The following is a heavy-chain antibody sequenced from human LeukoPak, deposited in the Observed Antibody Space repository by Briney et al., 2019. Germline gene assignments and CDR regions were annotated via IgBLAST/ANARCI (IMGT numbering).Heavy chain of an antibody. CDR1: GYTFTSYY. Sequence: ASVKVSCKASGYTFTSYYMHWVRQAPGQGLEWMGIINPSGGSTSYAQKFQGRVTMTRDTSISTAYMELSRLRSDDTAVYYCARDNEGYWRQGTLVTVSS. CDR2: INPSGGST. V-gene: IGHV1-46*01. CDR3: ARDNEGY. D-gene: IGHD1-1*01. J-gene: IGHJ4*02.